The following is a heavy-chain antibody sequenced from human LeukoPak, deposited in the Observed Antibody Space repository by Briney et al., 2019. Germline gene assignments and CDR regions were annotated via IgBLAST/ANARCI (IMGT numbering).Heavy chain of an antibody. CDR2: INSDGRST. CDR3: ARGADSGYSSDN. D-gene: IGHD3-9*01. Sequence: GGSLRLSCAASGFTFDDYAMHWVRQAPGKGLVWVSRINSDGRSTNYADSVKGRFTISRDNAKNTLYLQMNSLRAEDTAVYYCARGADSGYSSDNWGQGTLVSVSS. V-gene: IGHV3-74*01. J-gene: IGHJ4*02. CDR1: GFTFDDYA.